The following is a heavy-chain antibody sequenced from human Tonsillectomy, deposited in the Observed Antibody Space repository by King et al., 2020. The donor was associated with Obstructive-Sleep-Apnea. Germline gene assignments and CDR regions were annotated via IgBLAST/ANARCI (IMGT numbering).Heavy chain of an antibody. D-gene: IGHD5-18*01. Sequence: VQLQQWGAGLLKPSETLSLTCAVYGGSFSGYYWSWLRQPPGKGLEWIGEINHSGATNYNPSLKSRVTISVDTSKNQFSLKVSSVTAADTAVYYCARARIQLWLQWFDPWGQGTLVTVSS. V-gene: IGHV4-34*01. CDR2: INHSGAT. J-gene: IGHJ5*02. CDR3: ARARIQLWLQWFDP. CDR1: GGSFSGYY.